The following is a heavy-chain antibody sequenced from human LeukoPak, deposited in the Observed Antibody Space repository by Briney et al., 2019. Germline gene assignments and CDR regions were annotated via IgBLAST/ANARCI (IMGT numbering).Heavy chain of an antibody. Sequence: GGSLRLSCAASGFTFSSYGMHWVRQAPGKGLEWVAFIRYDGSDKYYADSVKGRFTISRDNSKNTLYLQMNSLRAKDTAVYYCAKDKGFLTGYFDYWGQGTLVTVSS. CDR2: IRYDGSDK. CDR3: AKDKGFLTGYFDY. J-gene: IGHJ4*02. D-gene: IGHD3-9*01. V-gene: IGHV3-30*02. CDR1: GFTFSSYG.